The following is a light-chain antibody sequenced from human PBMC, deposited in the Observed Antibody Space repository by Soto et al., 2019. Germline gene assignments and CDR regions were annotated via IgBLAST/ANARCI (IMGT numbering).Light chain of an antibody. V-gene: IGLV2-23*02. CDR1: SSDVGAYNL. J-gene: IGLJ1*01. CDR3: CSYAGSTWGYV. Sequence: QSALTQPASVSGSPGQSITISCTGTSSDVGAYNLVSWYQHYPAKAPKLLIYEVNQWPSGIADRFSGSKSGNTASLTISWRHEADDDDYYCCSYAGSTWGYVFGTGTKLTVL. CDR2: EVN.